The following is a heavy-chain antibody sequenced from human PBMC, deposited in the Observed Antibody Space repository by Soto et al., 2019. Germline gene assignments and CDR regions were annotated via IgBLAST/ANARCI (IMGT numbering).Heavy chain of an antibody. CDR1: GFTFSNYA. CDR3: AKDHVVGATTVYYFDY. V-gene: IGHV3-23*01. Sequence: SGGSLRLSCAASGFTFSNYAMSWVRQAPGKGLEWVSAISGGGGNTYYADSVKGRFTISRDNFKNTLYLQMNSLRAEDTAVYYCAKDHVVGATTVYYFDYWGQGTLVTVSS. J-gene: IGHJ4*02. D-gene: IGHD1-26*01. CDR2: ISGGGGNT.